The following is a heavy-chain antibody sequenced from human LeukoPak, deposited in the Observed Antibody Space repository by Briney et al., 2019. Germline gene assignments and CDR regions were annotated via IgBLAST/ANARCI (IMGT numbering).Heavy chain of an antibody. D-gene: IGHD4-17*01. V-gene: IGHV4-34*01. Sequence: SETLSLTCAVYGGSFSGYYWSWIRQPPGKGLEWIGEINHSGSTNYNPSLKSRVTISVDTSMNQFSLKLSSVTAADTAVYYCARGDRQYTVTTFLRGGYFDYWGQGTLVTVSS. CDR1: GGSFSGYY. CDR2: INHSGST. CDR3: ARGDRQYTVTTFLRGGYFDY. J-gene: IGHJ4*02.